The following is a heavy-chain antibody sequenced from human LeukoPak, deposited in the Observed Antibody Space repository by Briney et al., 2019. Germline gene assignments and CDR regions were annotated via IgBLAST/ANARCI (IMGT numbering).Heavy chain of an antibody. CDR2: ICPDGTVT. Sequence: GSLRLSCAASGFTFSTYCMHWVRQAPGKGPMWVSRICPDGTVTNYADSVKARFIISRDNARNTVYLQMNSLRVEDTAVYYCVRDFRSADYWGQGTLVTVSS. CDR1: GFTFSTYC. V-gene: IGHV3-74*01. J-gene: IGHJ4*02. CDR3: VRDFRSADY.